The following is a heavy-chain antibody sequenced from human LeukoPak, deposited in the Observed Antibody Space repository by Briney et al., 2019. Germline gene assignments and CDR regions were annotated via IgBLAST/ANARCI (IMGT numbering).Heavy chain of an antibody. CDR2: ISGSGSYI. D-gene: IGHD3-3*02. J-gene: IGHJ4*02. Sequence: GGSLRLSCAASGFSFSTYTMNWARQAPGKGLEWVSSISGSGSYIYYSDSVKGRFTISRDNAKNSLSLQMNSLRAEVTAIYYCASHFWNYYRIDYWGQGILVTVSS. CDR1: GFSFSTYT. V-gene: IGHV3-21*01. CDR3: ASHFWNYYRIDY.